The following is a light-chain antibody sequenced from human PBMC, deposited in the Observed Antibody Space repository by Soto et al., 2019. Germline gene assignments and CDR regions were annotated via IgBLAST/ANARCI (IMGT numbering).Light chain of an antibody. V-gene: IGKV3-20*01. J-gene: IGKJ2*01. CDR3: QHFGSSSYT. CDR1: QTVFRNF. CDR2: GAS. Sequence: EIVLTQSPGTLSLSPGQRATLSCGASQTVFRNFLAWYQQKPGQAPRLLIYGASNRATGIPDRFSGSGSGTGFTLTISSVEPKDFAEYYCQHFGSSSYTFGQGTNLDIK.